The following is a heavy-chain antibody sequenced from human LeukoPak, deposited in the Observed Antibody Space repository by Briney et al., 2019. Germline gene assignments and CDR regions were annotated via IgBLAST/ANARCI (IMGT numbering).Heavy chain of an antibody. CDR2: INPNSGGT. D-gene: IGHD3-10*01. CDR3: ARDEMAFSGLLA. V-gene: IGHV1-2*02. CDR1: GYTFTGYF. Sequence: ASVKVSCKASGYTFTGYFMHWVRQAPGQGLAWMVWINPNSGGTDYAEKFQGRGTMTRDTSISTAYMWLSRRRCDDTPVYYCARDEMAFSGLLAWAKGTLVTVST. J-gene: IGHJ5*02.